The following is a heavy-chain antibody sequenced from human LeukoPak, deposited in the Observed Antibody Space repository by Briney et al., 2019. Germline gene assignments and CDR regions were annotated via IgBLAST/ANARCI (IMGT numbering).Heavy chain of an antibody. J-gene: IGHJ4*02. D-gene: IGHD2-2*01. Sequence: GGSLRLSCAASGFTFSDFGIQWVRQTPGKGLEWVAFIRNDGDVKYYADSVKGRFSISRDNSKNTVYLQLNSLRAEDTAVYYCANHLACGSMSCPPFDNWGQGTLVTVSS. V-gene: IGHV3-30*02. CDR3: ANHLACGSMSCPPFDN. CDR1: GFTFSDFG. CDR2: IRNDGDVK.